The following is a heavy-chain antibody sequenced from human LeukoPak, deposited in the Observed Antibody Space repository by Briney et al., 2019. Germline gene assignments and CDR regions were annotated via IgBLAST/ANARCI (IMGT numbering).Heavy chain of an antibody. D-gene: IGHD3-10*01. Sequence: PGRSLRLSCAAFGFTFSSYAISWVRQAPGQGLEWMGGIIPIFGTANYAQKFQGRVTITADESTSTAYMELSSLRSEDTAVYYCASLDFVGYGSGTRWGQGTLVTVSS. CDR3: ASLDFVGYGSGTR. CDR2: IIPIFGTA. V-gene: IGHV1-69*01. CDR1: GFTFSSYA. J-gene: IGHJ4*02.